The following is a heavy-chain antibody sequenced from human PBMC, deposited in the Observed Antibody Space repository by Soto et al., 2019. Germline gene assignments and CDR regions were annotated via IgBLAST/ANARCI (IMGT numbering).Heavy chain of an antibody. J-gene: IGHJ4*02. CDR3: ATQDFRGTSGTT. CDR2: ISSVGGNI. D-gene: IGHD1-1*01. V-gene: IGHV3-23*01. CDR1: GFSFSRYA. Sequence: SLRLSCTASGFSFSRYAMGWVRQAPGKGLEWVSVISSVGGNIHYVESVKGRFTISRDNSKNTLYLQMNSLRVEDTAVYNCATQDFRGTSGTTWGQGTQVTVSS.